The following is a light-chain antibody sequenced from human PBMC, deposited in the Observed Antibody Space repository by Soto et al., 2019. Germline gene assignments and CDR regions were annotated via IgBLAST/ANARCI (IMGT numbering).Light chain of an antibody. Sequence: QSARTQPASVSGSPGQSITLSCTGTSSDVGGYNYVSWYQQHPGKAPKLMIYEVSNRPSGVSNRFSGSKSGNTASLTISGLQAEDEADYYCNSYASSGTLVFGTGTKVTVL. CDR3: NSYASSGTLV. CDR2: EVS. J-gene: IGLJ1*01. CDR1: SSDVGGYNY. V-gene: IGLV2-14*01.